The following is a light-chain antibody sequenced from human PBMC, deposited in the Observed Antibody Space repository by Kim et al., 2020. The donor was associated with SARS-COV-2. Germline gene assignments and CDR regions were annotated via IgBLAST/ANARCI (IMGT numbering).Light chain of an antibody. Sequence: SPGESAAPSSSASQSSSSNYLAWYQQKPGQAPKLLIYGASSRATGIPDRFSGSGSGSDFSLTISRLEPEDFGVYYCQQYGSSPLTFGGGTKVDIK. J-gene: IGKJ4*01. CDR2: GAS. V-gene: IGKV3-20*01. CDR1: QSSSSNY. CDR3: QQYGSSPLT.